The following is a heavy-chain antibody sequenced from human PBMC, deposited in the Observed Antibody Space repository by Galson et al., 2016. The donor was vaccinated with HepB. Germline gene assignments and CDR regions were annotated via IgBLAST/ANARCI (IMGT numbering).Heavy chain of an antibody. CDR3: ARDRDIAAAGVGSSLDV. J-gene: IGHJ6*02. CDR2: ISYDGANK. Sequence: SLRLSCAASGFTFSSNAMHWVRQAPGKGLEWVAVISYDGANKYYADSVRGRFTISRDNSKNTLYLQMNSLRADDTSVYYCARDRDIAAAGVGSSLDVWGQGTTVNVSS. CDR1: GFTFSSNA. D-gene: IGHD6-13*01. V-gene: IGHV3-30*04.